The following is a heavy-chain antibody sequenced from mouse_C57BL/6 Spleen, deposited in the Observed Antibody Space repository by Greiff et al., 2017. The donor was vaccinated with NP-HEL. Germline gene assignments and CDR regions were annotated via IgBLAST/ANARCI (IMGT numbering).Heavy chain of an antibody. D-gene: IGHD2-5*01. J-gene: IGHJ4*01. V-gene: IGHV1-42*01. CDR1: GYSFTGYY. CDR3: ARSNYGDYAMDY. CDR2: INPSTGGT. Sequence: EVQLQQSGPELVKPGASVKISCKASGYSFTGYYMNWVKQSPEKSLEWIGEINPSTGGTTYNQKFKAKATLTVDKSSSTAYMQLKSLTSEDSAVYYCARSNYGDYAMDYWGQGTSVTVSS.